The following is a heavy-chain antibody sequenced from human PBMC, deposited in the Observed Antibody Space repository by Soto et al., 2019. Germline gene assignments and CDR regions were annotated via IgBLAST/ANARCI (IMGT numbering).Heavy chain of an antibody. Sequence: QVQLQESGPGLVKPSQTLSLTCTVSGESISSGGYYWSWLRHHPGKGLEWIGYIYDSESAYYNPSLTSRVTISMDTSKNQFAMRLSSVTAADTAVYFCARAFSSSSAGDLWGQGTQVTVSS. D-gene: IGHD6-6*01. J-gene: IGHJ5*02. CDR1: GESISSGGYY. CDR2: IYDSESA. CDR3: ARAFSSSSAGDL. V-gene: IGHV4-31*03.